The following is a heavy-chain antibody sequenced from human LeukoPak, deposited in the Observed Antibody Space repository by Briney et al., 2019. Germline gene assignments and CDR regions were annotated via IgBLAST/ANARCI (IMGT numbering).Heavy chain of an antibody. V-gene: IGHV1-18*01. Sequence: ASVKVSCKASGYTFNSYDISWVRQAPGQGLEWMAWISTYNGNTNYAQKVQGRATMTTDTSTSTAYMELRDLRSDDTAVYYCARVLRYDFWSAYYFDYWGQGTLVTVSS. CDR1: GYTFNSYD. J-gene: IGHJ4*02. CDR2: ISTYNGNT. D-gene: IGHD3-3*01. CDR3: ARVLRYDFWSAYYFDY.